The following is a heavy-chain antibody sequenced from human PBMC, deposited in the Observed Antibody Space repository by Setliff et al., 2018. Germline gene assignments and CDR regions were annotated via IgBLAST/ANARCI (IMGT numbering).Heavy chain of an antibody. Sequence: GGSLRLSCAASGFTFSSYAMHWVRQAPGKGLEWVAVISYDGSNKYYADSVKGRFTISRDNSKNTLYLQMNSLRAEDTAVYYCAKDRVYDTTYYFDHWGQGTLVTVSS. J-gene: IGHJ4*02. CDR1: GFTFSSYA. V-gene: IGHV3-30-3*01. D-gene: IGHD3-9*01. CDR2: ISYDGSNK. CDR3: AKDRVYDTTYYFDH.